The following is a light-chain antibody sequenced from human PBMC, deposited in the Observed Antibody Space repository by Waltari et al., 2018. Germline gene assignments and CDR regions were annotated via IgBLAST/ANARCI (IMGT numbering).Light chain of an antibody. Sequence: SCRASQSVGRTLAWYQQRPGQAPRLLIYDASSRATGIPDRFGGSGSGTDFSLTISRLEPEDFAVYYCQKYGTRPATFGQGTKVEVK. CDR1: QSVGRT. J-gene: IGKJ1*01. V-gene: IGKV3-20*01. CDR3: QKYGTRPAT. CDR2: DAS.